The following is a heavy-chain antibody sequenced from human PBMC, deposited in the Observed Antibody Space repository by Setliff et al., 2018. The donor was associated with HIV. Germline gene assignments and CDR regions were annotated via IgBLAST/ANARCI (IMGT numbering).Heavy chain of an antibody. V-gene: IGHV4-34*01. Sequence: SETLSLTCAVYGGSFTGYFWSWIRQSPGKGLEWIGEINDSGDTNYNPSLKSRVTISVVTSKNQFSLRLTSVTAADTAVYYCARAPPGIQNDAFDVWGQGTMVTVSS. CDR1: GGSFTGYF. CDR2: INDSGDT. J-gene: IGHJ3*01. CDR3: ARAPPGIQNDAFDV.